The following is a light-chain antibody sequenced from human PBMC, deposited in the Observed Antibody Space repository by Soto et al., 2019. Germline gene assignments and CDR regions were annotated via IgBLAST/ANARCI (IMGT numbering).Light chain of an antibody. Sequence: EIVLTQSPGTLSLSPGERATLSCRASQSVSSSYLAWYQQKPGQAPRLLIYGASGRATGIPDRFSGIGSGTDFTLTISRLEPEDFAVYYCQQYGSSPPYTFGQGTKLEIK. V-gene: IGKV3-20*01. CDR3: QQYGSSPPYT. J-gene: IGKJ2*01. CDR2: GAS. CDR1: QSVSSSY.